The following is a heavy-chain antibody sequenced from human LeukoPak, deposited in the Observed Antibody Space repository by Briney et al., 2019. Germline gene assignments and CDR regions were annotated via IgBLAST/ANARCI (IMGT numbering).Heavy chain of an antibody. D-gene: IGHD2-2*01. V-gene: IGHV5-51*01. CDR2: IYPDDSDT. CDR1: GYTFTSYW. CDR3: ACRDLTSTWSYP. J-gene: IGHJ5*02. Sequence: GESLKISCQASGYTFTSYWIGWVRQMPGKGLECMGIIYPDDSDTTYSPSFQGQVTISADKSINTAYLEWVSLKASDTAMYYCACRDLTSTWSYPWGQGTLVTVSS.